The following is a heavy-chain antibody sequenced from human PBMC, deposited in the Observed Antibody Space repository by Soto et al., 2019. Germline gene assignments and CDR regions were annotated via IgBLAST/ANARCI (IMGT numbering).Heavy chain of an antibody. Sequence: GGSLRLSCAASGFTFSSYAMSWVRQTPGKGLEWVSTLSGSGGTTYYADSVKGRFTISRDNAKNTLYLQMNSLRAEDTAVYYCARGDRGAFDLWGQGTMVTVSS. J-gene: IGHJ3*01. D-gene: IGHD2-21*02. CDR3: ARGDRGAFDL. CDR2: LSGSGGTT. V-gene: IGHV3-23*01. CDR1: GFTFSSYA.